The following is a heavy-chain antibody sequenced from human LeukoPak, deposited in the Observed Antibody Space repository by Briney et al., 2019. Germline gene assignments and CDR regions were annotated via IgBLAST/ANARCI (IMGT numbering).Heavy chain of an antibody. CDR1: GFTFSNYW. D-gene: IGHD3-16*01. Sequence: AGGSLRLSCAVSGFTFSNYWMSWVRQAPGKGLECVSYISSSGGTISYADSVKGRFTISRDNAKNALYLQMNSLRAEDTANYYCARGGNWFDPWGQGTLVTVSS. CDR2: ISSSGGTI. J-gene: IGHJ5*02. V-gene: IGHV3-48*04. CDR3: ARGGNWFDP.